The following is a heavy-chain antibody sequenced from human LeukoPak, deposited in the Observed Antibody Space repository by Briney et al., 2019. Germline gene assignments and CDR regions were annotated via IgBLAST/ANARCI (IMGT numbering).Heavy chain of an antibody. Sequence: GGSLRLSCAASGFTFSSYSMNWVRQAPGKGLEWVSYISSSGRSILYADSVKGRFTVSRDNAKNSLYLQMNNLRAEDTAVYYWGREIPSGSYAPDYWGQGILAIVSS. CDR2: ISSSGRSI. V-gene: IGHV3-21*05. CDR3: GREIPSGSYAPDY. CDR1: GFTFSSYS. J-gene: IGHJ4*02. D-gene: IGHD1-26*01.